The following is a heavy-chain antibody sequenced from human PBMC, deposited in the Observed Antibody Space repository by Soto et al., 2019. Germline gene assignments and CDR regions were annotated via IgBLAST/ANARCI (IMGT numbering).Heavy chain of an antibody. V-gene: IGHV4-34*01. CDR3: ARQVLGYSSSNSTVLWFDP. CDR1: GGSFSGYY. CDR2: INHSGST. J-gene: IGHJ5*02. Sequence: SETLSLTCAVYGGSFSGYYWSWIRQPPGKGLEWIGEINHSGSTNYNPSLKSRVTISVDTSKNQFSLKLSSVTAADTAVYYCARQVLGYSSSNSTVLWFDPWGQGTLVTVSS. D-gene: IGHD6-6*01.